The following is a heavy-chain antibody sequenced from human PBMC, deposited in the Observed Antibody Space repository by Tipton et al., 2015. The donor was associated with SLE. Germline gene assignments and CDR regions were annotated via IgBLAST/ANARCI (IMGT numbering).Heavy chain of an antibody. Sequence: QSGAEVKKAGASMKVSCKASGYTFSNYGIGWVRQAPGQGLEWMGWISTYNGNTNSAQKLQGRVTMTTDTSTSTAYMELRSLRSDDTAVYYCARGRMTRYGFDIWGQGTMVTVSS. V-gene: IGHV1-18*01. J-gene: IGHJ3*02. D-gene: IGHD2-21*02. CDR3: ARGRMTRYGFDI. CDR2: ISTYNGNT. CDR1: GYTFSNYG.